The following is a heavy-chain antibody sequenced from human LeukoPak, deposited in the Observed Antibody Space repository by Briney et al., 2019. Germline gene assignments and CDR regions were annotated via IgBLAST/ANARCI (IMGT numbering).Heavy chain of an antibody. J-gene: IGHJ6*02. CDR2: INPNSGGT. V-gene: IGHV1-2*02. D-gene: IGHD4-17*01. CDR1: GYTFTGYY. Sequence: ASVKVSCKASGYTFTGYYMHWVRQAPGQGLEWMGWINPNSGGTNYAQKFQGRVTMTRDTSISTAYMELSGLRSDDTAVYYCARDIGQGLRIYYYYGMDVWGQGTTVTVPS. CDR3: ARDIGQGLRIYYYYGMDV.